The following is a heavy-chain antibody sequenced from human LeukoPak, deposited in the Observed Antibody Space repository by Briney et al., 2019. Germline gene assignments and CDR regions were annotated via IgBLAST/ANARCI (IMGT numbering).Heavy chain of an antibody. V-gene: IGHV3-20*04. CDR1: GITFSSYW. D-gene: IGHD2-2*01. CDR2: INWSGGST. CDR3: ARAPITSPFYFDS. Sequence: PGGSLRLSCAASGITFSSYWMHWVRQAPGKGLVWVSGINWSGGSTGYADPLRGRFTISRDNAKNSLYLQMDSLRAEDTALYYCARAPITSPFYFDSWGQGTLVTVSS. J-gene: IGHJ4*02.